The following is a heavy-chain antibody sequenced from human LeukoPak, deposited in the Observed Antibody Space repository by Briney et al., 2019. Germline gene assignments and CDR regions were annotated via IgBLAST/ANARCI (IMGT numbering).Heavy chain of an antibody. V-gene: IGHV4-34*01. D-gene: IGHD2-15*01. J-gene: IGHJ6*04. CDR2: INHSGST. CDR1: GGSISSYY. CDR3: ARAKGCSGGSCYLWSVSV. Sequence: TSETLSLTCTVSGGSISSYYWSWIRQPPGKGLEWIGEINHSGSTNYNPSLKSRVTISVDTSKNQFSLKLSSVTAADTAVYYCARAKGCSGGSCYLWSVSVWGKGTTVTVSS.